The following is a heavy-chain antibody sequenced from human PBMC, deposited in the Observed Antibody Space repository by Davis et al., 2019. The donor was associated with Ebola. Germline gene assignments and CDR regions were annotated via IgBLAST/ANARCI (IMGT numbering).Heavy chain of an antibody. CDR2: ISSSSSYI. CDR3: ARDRPLDFFFGDYYGMDV. Sequence: GESLKISCVASGFPFTTYTMNWVRQAPGKGLEWVSSISSSSSYIYYADSAKGRFTISRDNAKNSLYLQMNSLRAEDTAVYYCARDRPLDFFFGDYYGMDVWGQGTTVTVSS. CDR1: GFPFTTYT. J-gene: IGHJ6*02. D-gene: IGHD3-16*01. V-gene: IGHV3-21*01.